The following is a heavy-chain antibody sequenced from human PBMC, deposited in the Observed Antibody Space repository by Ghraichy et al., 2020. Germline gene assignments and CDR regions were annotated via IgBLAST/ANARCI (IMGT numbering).Heavy chain of an antibody. D-gene: IGHD4-17*01. V-gene: IGHV3-48*01. J-gene: IGHJ4*02. CDR2: ISSSSTI. CDR3: ATSRAPDYGDYFLDY. Sequence: GGSLRLSCAASGFTFSSYSMNWVRQAPGKGLEWVSYISSSSTIYYADSVKGRFTISRDNAKNSLYLQMNSLRAEDTAVYYCATSRAPDYGDYFLDYWGQGTLVTVSS. CDR1: GFTFSSYS.